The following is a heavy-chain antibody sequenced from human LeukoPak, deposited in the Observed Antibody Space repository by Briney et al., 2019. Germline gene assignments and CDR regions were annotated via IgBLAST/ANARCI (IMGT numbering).Heavy chain of an antibody. CDR3: ARAMDIVVVPAAIVDAFDI. CDR1: GFTFSSYS. Sequence: GGSLRLSCAASGFTFSSYSVNWVRQAPGKGLEWVSSISRRSSYIYYADSVKGRFTISRDNAKNSLYLQMNSLRAEDTAVYYCARAMDIVVVPAAIVDAFDIWDQGTMVTVSS. V-gene: IGHV3-21*01. D-gene: IGHD2-2*03. J-gene: IGHJ3*02. CDR2: ISRRSSYI.